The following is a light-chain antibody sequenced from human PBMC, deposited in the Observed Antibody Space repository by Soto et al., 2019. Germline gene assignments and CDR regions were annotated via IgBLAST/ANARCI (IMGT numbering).Light chain of an antibody. J-gene: IGKJ1*01. CDR2: GAS. CDR1: QTINNN. Sequence: VMTQAPATLSVSPGERATLSCRASQTINNNVAWYQLKDGQVPRLVIYGASTRATDIPARFSGSGSGTEFTLTISSLQSDDFATYYCQHYNSYSEAFGQGTKVELK. V-gene: IGKV3-15*01. CDR3: QHYNSYSEA.